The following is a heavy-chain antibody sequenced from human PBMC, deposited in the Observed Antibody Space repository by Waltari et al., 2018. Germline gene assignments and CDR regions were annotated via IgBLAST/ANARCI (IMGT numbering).Heavy chain of an antibody. Sequence: EVQLVESGGGLVKPGGSLRLSCAASGFTFSSYSMNWVRQAPGKGLEWVSSISSSSSYIYYADSVKGRFTISRDNAKNSLYLQMNSLRAEDTAVYYCARYVAARRPTYMDVCGKGTTVTISS. D-gene: IGHD6-6*01. J-gene: IGHJ6*03. CDR1: GFTFSSYS. V-gene: IGHV3-21*01. CDR3: ARYVAARRPTYMDV. CDR2: ISSSSSYI.